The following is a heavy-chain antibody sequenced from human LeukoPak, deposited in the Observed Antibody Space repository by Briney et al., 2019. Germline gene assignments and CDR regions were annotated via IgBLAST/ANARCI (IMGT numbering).Heavy chain of an antibody. J-gene: IGHJ3*02. D-gene: IGHD2-2*02. Sequence: GGSLRLSCAASGFTFSSYIMNWVRQAPGKGLEWVSSISSSSSSYIYYADSVKGRSTISRDNAKNSLYLQMNSLRAEDTAVYYCAREAGCSSTSCYRAFDIWGQGTMVTVSS. CDR1: GFTFSSYI. CDR3: AREAGCSSTSCYRAFDI. CDR2: ISSSSSSYI. V-gene: IGHV3-21*01.